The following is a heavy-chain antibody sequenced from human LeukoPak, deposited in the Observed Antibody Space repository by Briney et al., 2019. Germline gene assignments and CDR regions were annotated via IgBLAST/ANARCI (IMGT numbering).Heavy chain of an antibody. CDR2: IKQDGSEN. V-gene: IGHV3-7*01. CDR1: GGSISSYY. CDR3: ARDSTGYGYEEWS. Sequence: PSETLSLTCTVSGGSISSYYWSWIRQPPGKGLEWVANIKQDGSENFYVDSVKGRFTISRDNAKNSLYLQMNSLRAEDTAVYYCARDSTGYGYEEWSWGQGTLVTVSS. D-gene: IGHD5-18*01. J-gene: IGHJ5*02.